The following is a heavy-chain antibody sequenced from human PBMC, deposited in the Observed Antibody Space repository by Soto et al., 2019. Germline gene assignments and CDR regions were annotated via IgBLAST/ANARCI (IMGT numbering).Heavy chain of an antibody. CDR1: GGSIRTYY. J-gene: IGHJ3*02. CDR3: ARALMGSFDAFDI. Sequence: PSETKSLTCSVSGGSIRTYYLSWIRQAPGKRLEWLGYIFHSGATNYNPSLESRVTISVDTSKSQLSLRLTSVTAADTGVYYCARALMGSFDAFDIWGQGTTVTVSS. CDR2: IFHSGAT. V-gene: IGHV4-59*01. D-gene: IGHD3-16*01.